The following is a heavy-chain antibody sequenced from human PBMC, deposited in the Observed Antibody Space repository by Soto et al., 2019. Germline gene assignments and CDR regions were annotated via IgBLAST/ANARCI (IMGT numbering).Heavy chain of an antibody. V-gene: IGHV4-31*03. Sequence: TLSLTCTVSGGSISSGGYYWSWIRQHPGKGLEWIGYIYYSGSTYYNPSLKSRVTISVDTSKNQFSLKLSSVTAADTAVYYCARARNRNSSGYYGLDYWGQGTLVTVSS. CDR2: IYYSGST. D-gene: IGHD3-22*01. J-gene: IGHJ4*02. CDR1: GGSISSGGYY. CDR3: ARARNRNSSGYYGLDY.